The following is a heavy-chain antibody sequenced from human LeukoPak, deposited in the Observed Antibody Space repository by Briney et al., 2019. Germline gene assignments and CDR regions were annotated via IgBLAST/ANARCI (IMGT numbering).Heavy chain of an antibody. V-gene: IGHV3-23*01. D-gene: IGHD3-10*02. CDR2: ISGSGGST. Sequence: PGGSLRLSCAASGFTFSTYSMNWVRQAPGKGLEWVSAISGSGGSTYYADSVKGRFTISRDNSKNTLFLQMNSLRAEDTAVYYCAELGITMIGGVWGKGTTVTISS. CDR3: AELGITMIGGV. J-gene: IGHJ6*04. CDR1: GFTFSTYS.